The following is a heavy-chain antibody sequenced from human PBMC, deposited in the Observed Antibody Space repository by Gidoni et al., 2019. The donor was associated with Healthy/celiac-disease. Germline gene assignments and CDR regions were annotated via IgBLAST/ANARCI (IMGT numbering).Heavy chain of an antibody. CDR3: ARGGYSYGYYFDY. D-gene: IGHD5-18*01. CDR1: GFTVSSNY. Sequence: EVQLVEPGGGLIQPGGSLRLSCAASGFTVSSNYMSWVSVIYSGGSTYYADSVKGRFTISRDNSKNTLYLQMNSRRAEDTAVYYCARGGYSYGYYFDYWGQGTLVTVSS. CDR2: IYSGGST. V-gene: IGHV3-53*01. J-gene: IGHJ4*02.